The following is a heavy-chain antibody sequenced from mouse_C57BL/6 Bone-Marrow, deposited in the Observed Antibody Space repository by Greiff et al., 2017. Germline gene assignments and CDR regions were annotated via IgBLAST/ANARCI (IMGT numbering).Heavy chain of an antibody. Sequence: VQLQESGAELAKPGASVKLSCKASGYTFTSYWMHWVKQRPGQGLEWIGYINPSSGYTKYNQKFKDKATLTADKSSSTAYMQLSSLTSEDSAVYYCTRSGDYDLYYFDYWGQGTTLTVSS. CDR2: INPSSGYT. J-gene: IGHJ2*01. V-gene: IGHV1-7*01. CDR1: GYTFTSYW. CDR3: TRSGDYDLYYFDY. D-gene: IGHD2-4*01.